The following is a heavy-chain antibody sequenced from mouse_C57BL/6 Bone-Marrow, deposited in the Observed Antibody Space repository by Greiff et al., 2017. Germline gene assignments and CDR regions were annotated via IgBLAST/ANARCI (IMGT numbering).Heavy chain of an antibody. J-gene: IGHJ2*01. D-gene: IGHD1-1*01. V-gene: IGHV5-4*01. CDR2: ISDGGSYT. CDR3: ARDSGYGSCVDY. Sequence: EVQVVESGGGLVKPGGSLKLSCAASGFTFSSYAMSWVRQTPEKRLEWVATISDGGSYTYYPDNVKGRFIISRDNAKNNLYLQMSHLKSEDTAMYYSARDSGYGSCVDYWGQGTTLTVSS. CDR1: GFTFSSYA.